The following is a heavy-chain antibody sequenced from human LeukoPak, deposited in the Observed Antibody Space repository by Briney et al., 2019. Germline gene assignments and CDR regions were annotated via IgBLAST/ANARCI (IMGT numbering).Heavy chain of an antibody. D-gene: IGHD3-3*01. CDR1: GGSISTYY. Sequence: SETLSLTCTVSGGSISTYYWTWSRHPPGKGLEWIGRIYTSGSTNYNPSLKSRVNMSVDTSKNQFSLKLSSVTAADTAVYYCARDNWANDFWSGYYPGNWYFDLWGRGTLVTVSS. J-gene: IGHJ2*01. CDR2: IYTSGST. V-gene: IGHV4-4*07. CDR3: ARDNWANDFWSGYYPGNWYFDL.